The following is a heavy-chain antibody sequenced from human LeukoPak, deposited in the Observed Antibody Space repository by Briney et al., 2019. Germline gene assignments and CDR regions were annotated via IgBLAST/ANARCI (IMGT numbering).Heavy chain of an antibody. D-gene: IGHD3-9*01. V-gene: IGHV4-39*01. CDR3: ARTSGDWLSWAWISVDV. CDR1: GGSISSSSYY. J-gene: IGHJ6*04. CDR2: IYYSGST. Sequence: ASETLSLTCTGSGGSISSSSYYWGCIRQPPGKGLEGIGRIYYSGSTYYDPSLKSRVTISLDTSKHQFSLKLRSVTAADTAVYYCARTSGDWLSWAWISVDVWGKGTTVTVSS.